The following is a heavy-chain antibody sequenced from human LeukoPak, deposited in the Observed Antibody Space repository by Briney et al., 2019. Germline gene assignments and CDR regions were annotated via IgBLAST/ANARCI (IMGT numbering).Heavy chain of an antibody. J-gene: IGHJ4*02. V-gene: IGHV3-23*01. CDR1: GFTFNSFA. CDR3: ARDSGFSGTQRGEY. CDR2: ISGSGGST. Sequence: PGGSLRLSCAASGFTFNSFAMTWVRQAPGKGLEWVSGISGSGGSTYYADSVKGRFTISRDNSKNTLYLQMNSLRAEDTAVYYCARDSGFSGTQRGEYWGQGTLVTVSS. D-gene: IGHD3/OR15-3a*01.